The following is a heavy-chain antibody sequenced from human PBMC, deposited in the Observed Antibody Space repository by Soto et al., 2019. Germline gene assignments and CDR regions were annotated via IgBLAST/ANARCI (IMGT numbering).Heavy chain of an antibody. CDR1: GFTFSSYG. CDR2: ISYDGSNK. V-gene: IGHV3-30*18. J-gene: IGHJ4*02. Sequence: QTGGSLRLSCAASGFTFSSYGMHWVRQAPGKGLEWVAVISYDGSNKYYADSVKGRFTISRDNSKNTLYLQMNSLRAEDTAVYYCAKANVRGSGSYYNALALYFDYWGQGTLVTVSS. D-gene: IGHD3-10*01. CDR3: AKANVRGSGSYYNALALYFDY.